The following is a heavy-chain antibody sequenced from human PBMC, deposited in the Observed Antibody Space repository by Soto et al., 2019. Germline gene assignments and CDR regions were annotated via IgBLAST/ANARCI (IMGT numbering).Heavy chain of an antibody. J-gene: IGHJ5*02. D-gene: IGHD6-19*01. CDR3: ARVLSSSGWYKWFDP. V-gene: IGHV1-18*01. CDR2: ISAYNGNT. CDR1: GYTFTSYG. Sequence: ASVKVSCKASGYTFTSYGISWVRQAPGQGLEWMGWISAYNGNTNYAQKLKGRVTMTTDTSTSTAYMELRSLRSDDTAVYYCARVLSSSGWYKWFDPWGQGTLVTVSS.